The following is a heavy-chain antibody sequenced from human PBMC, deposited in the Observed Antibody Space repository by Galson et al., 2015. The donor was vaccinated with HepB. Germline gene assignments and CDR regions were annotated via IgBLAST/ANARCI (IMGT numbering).Heavy chain of an antibody. CDR1: GFSFSGAW. D-gene: IGHD2-15*01. J-gene: IGHJ4*02. V-gene: IGHV3-15*01. CDR2: IKRKSVGGTT. CDR3: SWYSYTDLGY. Sequence: SLRLSCAASGFSFSGAWMTWVRQGPGKGLEWVGRIKRKSVGGTTDYAAPVKGRFTISRDDSKDTIYLQMNTLETEDTAVYFCSWYSYTDLGYWGQGTLVTVSS.